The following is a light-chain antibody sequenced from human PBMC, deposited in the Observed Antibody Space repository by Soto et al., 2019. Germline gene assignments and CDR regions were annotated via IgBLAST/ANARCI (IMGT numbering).Light chain of an antibody. Sequence: QSVLCQPASVSGSPGQSITISCTGTSSDVGSYNLVSWYQHHPGKAPKLMIYEGSKRPSGVSNRFSGSKSGNTASLTISGLQAEDEADYYCCSYAGSSTYVFGTGTKVTV. V-gene: IGLV2-23*01. CDR1: SSDVGSYNL. CDR3: CSYAGSSTYV. J-gene: IGLJ1*01. CDR2: EGS.